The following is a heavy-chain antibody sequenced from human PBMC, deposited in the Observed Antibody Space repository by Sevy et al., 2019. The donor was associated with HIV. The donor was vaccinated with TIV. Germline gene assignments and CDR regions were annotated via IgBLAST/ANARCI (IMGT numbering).Heavy chain of an antibody. J-gene: IGHJ6*02. CDR3: AGSYFDSSGYSPLFYYGMDV. Sequence: ASVKVSCKASGGTFSNYAISWVRQAPGQGLEWMGGFIPMFDTANYEQKFQGKVTLTADGSTTTAYMELSSLSFDDTSVYYCAGSYFDSSGYSPLFYYGMDVWGQGTTVTVSS. CDR2: FIPMFDTA. CDR1: GGTFSNYA. V-gene: IGHV1-69*13. D-gene: IGHD3-22*01.